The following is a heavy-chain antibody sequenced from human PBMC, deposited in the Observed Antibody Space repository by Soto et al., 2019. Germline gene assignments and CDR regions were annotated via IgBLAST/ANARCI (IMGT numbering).Heavy chain of an antibody. CDR3: AREDGVVGSSSAFDN. J-gene: IGHJ4*02. CDR1: GFTFSTYT. CDR2: INGRSNYV. D-gene: IGHD1-26*01. V-gene: IGHV3-21*01. Sequence: GVSLRLSCVFSGFTFSTYTMNWVRQAPGKGLEWVSSINGRSNYVYYADSVKGRFTISRDNAKNSLYLQMNRLRAEDTAIYYCAREDGVVGSSSAFDNWGLGSLVTVSA.